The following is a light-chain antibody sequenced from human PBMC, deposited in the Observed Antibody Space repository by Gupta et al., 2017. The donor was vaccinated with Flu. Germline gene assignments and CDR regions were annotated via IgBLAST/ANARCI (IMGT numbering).Light chain of an antibody. CDR3: QQSDSSPWT. Sequence: VLTKSPRTLSWSPGERATLPCRPSQSVSSYLAWYQHKPGQAPRLLIYGASIRATGIPYRFSGSGSGTDFTLTITRLEPEDFAVYYCQQSDSSPWTFGQGTKVEIE. J-gene: IGKJ1*01. CDR2: GAS. CDR1: QSVSSY. V-gene: IGKV3-20*01.